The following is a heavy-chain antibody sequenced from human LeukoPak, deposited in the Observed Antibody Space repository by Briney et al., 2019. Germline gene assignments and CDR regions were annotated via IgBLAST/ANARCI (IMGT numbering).Heavy chain of an antibody. D-gene: IGHD5-12*01. CDR3: ATDLGGYSGYDFASFDY. CDR1: GGSIRGSSHY. CDR2: IHYSGST. V-gene: IGHV4-39*01. J-gene: IGHJ4*02. Sequence: PSETLSLTCTVSGGSIRGSSHYWGWIRQPPGKGLECIGSIHYSGSTYYNPPLKSRVTISVDTSKNQFSLRVSSVTAADTAVYYCATDLGGYSGYDFASFDYWGQGTLVTVSS.